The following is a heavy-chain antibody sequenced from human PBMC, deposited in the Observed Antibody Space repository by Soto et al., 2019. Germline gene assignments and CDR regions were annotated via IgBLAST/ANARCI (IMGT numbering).Heavy chain of an antibody. Sequence: GASVKVSCKASGGTFSSYAISWVRQAPGQGLEWMGGIIPIFGTANYAQKFQGRVTITADESTSTAYMELGSLRSEDTAVYYCARSGIVVVPAAKLYGMDVWGQGTTVTVSS. CDR1: GGTFSSYA. D-gene: IGHD2-2*01. J-gene: IGHJ6*02. CDR2: IIPIFGTA. CDR3: ARSGIVVVPAAKLYGMDV. V-gene: IGHV1-69*13.